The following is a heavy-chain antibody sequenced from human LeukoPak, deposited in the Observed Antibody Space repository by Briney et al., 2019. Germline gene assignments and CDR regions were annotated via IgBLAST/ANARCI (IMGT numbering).Heavy chain of an antibody. J-gene: IGHJ6*03. D-gene: IGHD2-15*01. CDR1: GFTFSSYW. V-gene: IGHV3-23*01. Sequence: GGSLRLSCAASGFTFSSYWMSWVRQAPGKGLEWVSAIGGSGGNTYYAESVKGRFTISRDNSKNTLYLLMNSLRAEDTAVYYCAKEVGVGHMDVWGKGTTVTVSS. CDR2: IGGSGGNT. CDR3: AKEVGVGHMDV.